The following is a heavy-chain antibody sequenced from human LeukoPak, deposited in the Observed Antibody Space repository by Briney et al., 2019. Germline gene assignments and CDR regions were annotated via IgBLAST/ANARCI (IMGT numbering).Heavy chain of an antibody. D-gene: IGHD6-19*01. CDR1: GYTFTGYY. CDR2: INPNSGGT. J-gene: IGHJ6*02. Sequence: ASVNVSCKASGYTFTGYYMHWVRQAPGQGLEWMGWINPNSGGTNYAQKFQGWVTMTRDTSISTAYMELRRLRSDDTAVYYCAREGGGIAVAGPRSYYYYGMDVWGQGTTVTVSS. CDR3: AREGGGIAVAGPRSYYYYGMDV. V-gene: IGHV1-2*04.